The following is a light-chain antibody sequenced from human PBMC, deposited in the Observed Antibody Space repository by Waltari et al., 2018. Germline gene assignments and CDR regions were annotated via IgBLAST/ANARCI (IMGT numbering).Light chain of an antibody. V-gene: IGKV1-39*01. CDR1: QSISPY. CDR2: AAS. J-gene: IGKJ1*01. CDR3: QQTYNSPPWT. Sequence: DIQMTQSPSSLSASVGDRVTINCRASQSISPYLNWYQQKPGKAPKPLIFAASSLQSGVPSRFSGSGSGTDFTLTIRSLQPEDFATYYCQQTYNSPPWTFGQGTKVEIK.